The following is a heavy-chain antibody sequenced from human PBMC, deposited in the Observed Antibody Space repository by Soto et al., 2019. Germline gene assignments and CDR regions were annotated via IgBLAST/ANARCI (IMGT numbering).Heavy chain of an antibody. J-gene: IGHJ4*02. Sequence: EVQLLESGGGLVQPGGSLRLSCAASGFTFSSYAMSWVRQAPGKGLEWVSAISGSGGSTYYADSVKGRFTISRDNSKNTLYLQMNSLRAEDTAVYYCARVYYDSSGYFYFDYWGQGTLVTVSS. CDR2: ISGSGGST. CDR3: ARVYYDSSGYFYFDY. D-gene: IGHD3-22*01. V-gene: IGHV3-23*01. CDR1: GFTFSSYA.